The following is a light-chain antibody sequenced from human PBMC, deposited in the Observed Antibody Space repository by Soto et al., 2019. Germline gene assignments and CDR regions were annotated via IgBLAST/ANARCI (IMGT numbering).Light chain of an antibody. CDR2: DTS. CDR3: QQYNDWPPWT. J-gene: IGKJ1*01. V-gene: IGKV3-15*01. Sequence: EIVRTQSPVTLSVSPGERATLSCRASQSVSRKLVWYQQKPGQAPRLLIYDTSTRATGIPARFSGSGSGTEFTLTISSLEPEDFAVYYCQQYNDWPPWTFGQGTKVDI. CDR1: QSVSRK.